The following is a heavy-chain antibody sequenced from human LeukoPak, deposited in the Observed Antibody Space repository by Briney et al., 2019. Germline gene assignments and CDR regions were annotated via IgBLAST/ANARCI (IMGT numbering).Heavy chain of an antibody. D-gene: IGHD4-17*01. V-gene: IGHV3-9*01. Sequence: GGSLRLSCAASGFTFDDYAMHWVRQAPGKGLEWVSGISWNSGSIGYADSVKGRFTISRDNAKNSLYLQMNSLRAEDTALYYCAKVGPTMVTPDYWGQGTLVTVSS. CDR1: GFTFDDYA. CDR2: ISWNSGSI. CDR3: AKVGPTMVTPDY. J-gene: IGHJ4*02.